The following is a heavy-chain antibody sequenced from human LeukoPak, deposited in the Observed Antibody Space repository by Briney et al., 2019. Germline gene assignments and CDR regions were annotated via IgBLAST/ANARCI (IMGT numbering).Heavy chain of an antibody. CDR3: ARLRFLEWLFATPNWFDP. V-gene: IGHV4-30-4*08. Sequence: PSETLSLTCTVSGASISGGDYYWSWIRQPPGKGLEWIGYIYYSGSTYYNPSLKSRVTISVDTSKNQFSLKLSSVTAADTAVYYCARLRFLEWLFATPNWFDPWGQGTLVTVSS. J-gene: IGHJ5*02. D-gene: IGHD3-3*01. CDR1: GASISGGDYY. CDR2: IYYSGST.